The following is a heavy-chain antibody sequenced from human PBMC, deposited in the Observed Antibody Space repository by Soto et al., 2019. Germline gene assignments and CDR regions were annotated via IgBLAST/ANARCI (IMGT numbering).Heavy chain of an antibody. D-gene: IGHD3-10*01. CDR2: INHDRSEM. Sequence: EVQVVESGGGSVQPGGSLRLSCTVSGFPFSGYLMDWVRQAPGKGLEWVANINHDRSEMYYGESVKGRFTISRDNAKNSLYLLMNSLRVEDSVVYYCARGLVDMLDQGMMVTLPS. CDR1: GFPFSGYL. J-gene: IGHJ3*02. V-gene: IGHV3-7*05. CDR3: ARGLVDM.